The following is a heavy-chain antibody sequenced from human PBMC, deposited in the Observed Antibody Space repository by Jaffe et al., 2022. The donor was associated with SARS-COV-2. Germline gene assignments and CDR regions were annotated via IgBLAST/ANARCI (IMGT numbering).Heavy chain of an antibody. Sequence: QAQLVQSGGEVREPGASVKVSCKISGYTFGNYGIAWVRQAPGQGLEWMGWIGVYNGNTNFAQKFQDRVTLTTDTSTDTAYMELMSLRSDDTAVYYCARDWGGWFDPWGQGTLVTVSA. CDR1: GYTFGNYG. CDR3: ARDWGGWFDP. J-gene: IGHJ5*02. D-gene: IGHD3-16*01. CDR2: IGVYNGNT. V-gene: IGHV1-18*01.